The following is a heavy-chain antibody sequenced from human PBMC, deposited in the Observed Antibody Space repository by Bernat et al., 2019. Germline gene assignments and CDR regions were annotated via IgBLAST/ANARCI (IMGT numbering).Heavy chain of an antibody. CDR1: GFTFDDYA. CDR2: ISWNSGSI. CDR3: AILDTAMVKGFDY. D-gene: IGHD5-18*01. Sequence: EVQLVESGGGLVQPGRSLRLSCAASGFTFDDYAMHWVRQAPGKGLEWVSGISWNSGSIGYADSVKGRFTISRDNAKNSLYLQMNSLRAEDTAVYYCAILDTAMVKGFDYWGQGTLVTVSS. J-gene: IGHJ4*02. V-gene: IGHV3-9*01.